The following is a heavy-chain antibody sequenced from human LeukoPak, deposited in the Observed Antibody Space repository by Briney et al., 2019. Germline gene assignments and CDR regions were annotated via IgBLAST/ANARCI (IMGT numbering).Heavy chain of an antibody. CDR3: ALSHHSSSWMRIFDY. V-gene: IGHV1-69*05. CDR1: GYTFTTYG. J-gene: IGHJ4*02. CDR2: IIPIFGTA. D-gene: IGHD6-13*01. Sequence: EASVKVSCKASGYTFTTYGISWVRQAPGQGLEWMGGIIPIFGTANYAQKFQGRVTITTDESTSTAYMELSSLRSEDTAVYYCALSHHSSSWMRIFDYWGQGTLVTVSS.